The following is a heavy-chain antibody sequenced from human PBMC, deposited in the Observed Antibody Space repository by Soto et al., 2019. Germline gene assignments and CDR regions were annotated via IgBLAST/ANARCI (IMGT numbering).Heavy chain of an antibody. Sequence: EVQLVESGGGLVQPGGSLRLSCAASGFTVSSNYMSWVRQAPGKGLEWVSVIYSGGSTYYADSVKGRFTISRHNSKNTLYLQMNSLRAENTAVYSCARAWNDEAADYWGQGTLVTVSS. CDR1: GFTVSSNY. J-gene: IGHJ4*02. CDR2: IYSGGST. D-gene: IGHD1-1*01. CDR3: ARAWNDEAADY. V-gene: IGHV3-53*04.